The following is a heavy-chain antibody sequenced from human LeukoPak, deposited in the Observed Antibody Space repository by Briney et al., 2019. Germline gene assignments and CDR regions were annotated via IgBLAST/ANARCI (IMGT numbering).Heavy chain of an antibody. V-gene: IGHV4-61*02. CDR3: AKGYQLLRLDY. J-gene: IGHJ4*02. Sequence: SQTLSLTCTVSGVSLSSGGYNWGWIRPPPGKGLEWVVRIYTSGSTHSNPSLKSRITISVDTSKNQFSLKLSSVTAADTAVYYCAKGYQLLRLDYWGQGTLVTVSS. CDR2: IYTSGST. D-gene: IGHD2-2*01. CDR1: GVSLSSGGYN.